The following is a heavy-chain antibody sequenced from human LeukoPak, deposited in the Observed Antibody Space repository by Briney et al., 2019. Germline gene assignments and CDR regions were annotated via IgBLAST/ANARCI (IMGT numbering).Heavy chain of an antibody. CDR2: ISAYNGNT. CDR1: GYTFTSYG. Sequence: ASVKVSCKASGYTFTSYGISWVRQAPGQGLEWMGWISAYNGNTNYAQKLQGRVTMTTDTSTSTAYMELRSLRSDNTAVYYCARGGPEYDFWSGYYSDWGQGTLVTVSS. D-gene: IGHD3-3*01. V-gene: IGHV1-18*01. J-gene: IGHJ4*02. CDR3: ARGGPEYDFWSGYYSD.